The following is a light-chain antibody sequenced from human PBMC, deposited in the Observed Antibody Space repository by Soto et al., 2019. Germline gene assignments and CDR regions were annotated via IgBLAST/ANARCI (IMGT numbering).Light chain of an antibody. J-gene: IGLJ3*02. CDR3: QSYDSSLSGSV. CDR1: SSNIGSNT. V-gene: IGLV1-44*01. Sequence: QTVVTQPPSASGTPGQRVTISCSGSSSNIGSNTVNWYQQLPGTAPKLLIYSNNQRPSGVPDRFSGSKSGTSASLAISGLQSEDEADYYCQSYDSSLSGSVFGGGTQLTVL. CDR2: SNN.